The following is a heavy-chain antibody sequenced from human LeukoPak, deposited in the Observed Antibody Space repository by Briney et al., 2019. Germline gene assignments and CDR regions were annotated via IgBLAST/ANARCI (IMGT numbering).Heavy chain of an antibody. Sequence: GGSLRLSCAASGFTFSSYGMSCVRPAPGKGLGWVSAISGSGGSTYYADSVKGRFTISRDNSKNTLYLQMNSLRAEDTAVYFCAKGSYDSSGYYYANYFDYWGQGTLVTVSS. CDR2: ISGSGGST. D-gene: IGHD3-22*01. V-gene: IGHV3-23*01. J-gene: IGHJ4*02. CDR3: AKGSYDSSGYYYANYFDY. CDR1: GFTFSSYG.